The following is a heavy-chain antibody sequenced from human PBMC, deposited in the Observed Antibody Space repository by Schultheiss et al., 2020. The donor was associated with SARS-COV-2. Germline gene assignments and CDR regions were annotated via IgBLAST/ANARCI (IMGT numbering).Heavy chain of an antibody. V-gene: IGHV3-72*01. CDR1: GFTFSDHY. CDR2: TRNKANSYTT. J-gene: IGHJ6*02. Sequence: GGSLRLSCAASGFTFSDHYMDWVRQAPGKGLEWVGRTRNKANSYTTEYAASVKGRFTISRDDSKNSLYLQMNSLKTEDTAVYYCARSDYGDYEGDYYYGMDVWGQGTTVTVSS. CDR3: ARSDYGDYEGDYYYGMDV. D-gene: IGHD4-17*01.